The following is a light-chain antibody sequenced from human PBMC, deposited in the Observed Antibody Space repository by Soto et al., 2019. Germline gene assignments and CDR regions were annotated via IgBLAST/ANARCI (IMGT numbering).Light chain of an antibody. J-gene: IGKJ5*01. CDR1: QDIRNY. CDR3: QQYDSLPLT. CDR2: DAS. V-gene: IGKV1-33*01. Sequence: DIQMTQSPSSLSASVGDRVTITCQASQDIRNYLNWYQQKPGRAPKLLIYDASNLETGVPPRFSGSGSGTDFTFTISSLQPEDIATYYCQQYDSLPLTFGQGTRLEI.